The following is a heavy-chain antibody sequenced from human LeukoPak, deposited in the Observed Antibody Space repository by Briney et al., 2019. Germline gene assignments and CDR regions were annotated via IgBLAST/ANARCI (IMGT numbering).Heavy chain of an antibody. CDR3: AKGDIAVAGIDSFDY. V-gene: IGHV3-23*01. D-gene: IGHD6-19*01. CDR1: GFTFSRYA. J-gene: IGHJ4*02. CDR2: LSGSGDNT. Sequence: GGSLRLSCAASGFTFSRYAMSWVRKAPGKGLEWVSGLSGSGDNTYYADSVKGRFTISRDNSKNTLYLGMNSLRAEDTAVYYCAKGDIAVAGIDSFDYWGQGTLVTVSS.